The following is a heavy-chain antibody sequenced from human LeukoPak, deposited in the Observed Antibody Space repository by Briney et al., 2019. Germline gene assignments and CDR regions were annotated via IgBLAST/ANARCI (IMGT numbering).Heavy chain of an antibody. Sequence: ASVKVSCKASAYTFTGYYMYWVRQPPGQGLEWMGRINPNSGGTNYAQKFQGRVTMTRDTSISTAYMELSRLRSDDTAVYYCARESYGLSLNYWGQGTLVTVSS. CDR1: AYTFTGYY. CDR3: ARESYGLSLNY. CDR2: INPNSGGT. D-gene: IGHD5-18*01. V-gene: IGHV1-2*06. J-gene: IGHJ4*02.